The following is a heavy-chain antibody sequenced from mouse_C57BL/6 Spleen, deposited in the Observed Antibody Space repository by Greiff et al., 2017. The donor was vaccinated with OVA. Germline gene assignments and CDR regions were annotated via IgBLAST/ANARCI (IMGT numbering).Heavy chain of an antibody. J-gene: IGHJ1*03. CDR2: IRNKANGYTT. CDR1: GFTFTDYY. Sequence: EVKLVESGGGLVQPGASLRLSCAASGFTFTDYYMSWVRQPPGKEPEWLALIRNKANGYTTEYTASVKGRFTISRDNSQNILYLQMNTLRAEDSATYYCVKAGTRWYFDVWGTGTTVTVSS. CDR3: VKAGTRWYFDV. V-gene: IGHV7-4*01.